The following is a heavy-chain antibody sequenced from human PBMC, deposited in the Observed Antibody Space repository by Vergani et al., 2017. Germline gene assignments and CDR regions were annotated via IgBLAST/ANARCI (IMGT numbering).Heavy chain of an antibody. D-gene: IGHD4-17*01. CDR2: IIPIFGTA. V-gene: IGHV1-69*01. Sequence: QVQLVQSGAEVKKPGSSVKVSCKASGGTFSSYAISWVRQAPGQGLEWMGGIIPIFGTANYAQKFQGRVTITADESTSTAYMELSSLRSEDTAVYYCASQVSRSTVTPLYYFDYWSQGTLVTVSS. CDR3: ASQVSRSTVTPLYYFDY. J-gene: IGHJ4*02. CDR1: GGTFSSYA.